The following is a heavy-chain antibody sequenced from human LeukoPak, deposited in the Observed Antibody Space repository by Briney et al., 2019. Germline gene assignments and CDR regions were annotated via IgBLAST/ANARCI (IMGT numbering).Heavy chain of an antibody. Sequence: PGGSLRLSCAASGLTFSSYSMNWVRQAPGKGLEWVSSISSSSSYIYYADSVKGRFTTSGDNAKNSLYLQMNSLRAEDTAVYYCARYPDYGDPPGPIYYYYMDVWGKGTTVTVSS. J-gene: IGHJ6*03. CDR3: ARYPDYGDPPGPIYYYYMDV. D-gene: IGHD4-17*01. V-gene: IGHV3-21*01. CDR1: GLTFSSYS. CDR2: ISSSSSYI.